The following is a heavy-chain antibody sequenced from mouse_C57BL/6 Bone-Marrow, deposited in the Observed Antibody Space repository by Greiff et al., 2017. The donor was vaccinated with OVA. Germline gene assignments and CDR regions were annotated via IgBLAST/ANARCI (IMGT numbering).Heavy chain of an antibody. D-gene: IGHD1-1*01. CDR3: VRHPTLLTAMDY. J-gene: IGHJ4*01. Sequence: EVQLVESGGGLVQPKGSLKLSCAASGFSFNTYAMNWVRQAPGKGLEWVARIRSKSNNYATYYADSVKDRFTISRDDSESMLYLQMNNLKTEDTAMYYCVRHPTLLTAMDYWGQGTSVTVSS. V-gene: IGHV10-1*01. CDR1: GFSFNTYA. CDR2: IRSKSNNYAT.